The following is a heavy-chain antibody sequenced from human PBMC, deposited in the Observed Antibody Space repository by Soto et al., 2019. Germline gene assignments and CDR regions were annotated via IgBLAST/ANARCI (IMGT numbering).Heavy chain of an antibody. J-gene: IGHJ4*02. V-gene: IGHV3-64*01. D-gene: IGHD3-22*01. CDR3: ARGGYYYDSSGPSPDY. Sequence: GGSLRLSCAASGFTFSSYAMQWVRQAPGKGLEYVSAISSNGGSTYYANSVKGRFTISRDNSKNTLCLQMGSLRAEDLAVYYCARGGYYYDSSGPSPDYWGQGTLVTVSS. CDR2: ISSNGGST. CDR1: GFTFSSYA.